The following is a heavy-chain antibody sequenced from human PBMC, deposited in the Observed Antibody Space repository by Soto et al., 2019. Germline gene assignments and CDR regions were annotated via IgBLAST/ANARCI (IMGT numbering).Heavy chain of an antibody. V-gene: IGHV3-23*01. J-gene: IGHJ6*03. D-gene: IGHD4-4*01. CDR3: AKDAIYSNEGSSPPHAYYYYYYMDV. CDR2: ISGSGGST. CDR1: GFTFSSYA. Sequence: EVQLLESGGGLVQPGGSLRLSCAASGFTFSSYAMSWVRQAPGKGLEWVSAISGSGGSTYYADSVKGRFTISRDNSKNTLYLQMNSLRAEDTAVYYCAKDAIYSNEGSSPPHAYYYYYYMDVWGKGTTVTVSS.